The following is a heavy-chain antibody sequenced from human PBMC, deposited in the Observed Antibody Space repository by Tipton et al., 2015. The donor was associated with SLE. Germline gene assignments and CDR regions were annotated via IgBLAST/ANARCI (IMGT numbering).Heavy chain of an antibody. CDR2: IYYSGST. J-gene: IGHJ4*02. Sequence: TLSLTCTVSGGSISSYYWSWIRQPPGKGLEWIGYIYYSGSTNYNPSLKGRVTISVDTPKNQFSLKLSSVTAADTAVYYCARSSIAARGGFDYWGQGTLVTVSS. CDR3: ARSSIAARGGFDY. V-gene: IGHV4-59*01. D-gene: IGHD6-6*01. CDR1: GGSISSYY.